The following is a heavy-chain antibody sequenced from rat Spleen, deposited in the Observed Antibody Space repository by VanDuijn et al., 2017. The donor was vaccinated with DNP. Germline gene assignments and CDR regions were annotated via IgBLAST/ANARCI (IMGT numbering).Heavy chain of an antibody. V-gene: IGHV3-1*01. CDR3: ARRHTTGIDYFDY. J-gene: IGHJ2*01. CDR1: GYSITNNY. D-gene: IGHD1-9*01. CDR2: ISYSGST. Sequence: EVQLQESGPGLVKPSQSLSLTCSVTGYSITNNYWGWIRKFPGNKMEWIGHISYSGSTTYNPSLKSRISIARDTSKNQFFLQLNSLTTEDTATYYCARRHTTGIDYFDYWGQGVMVTVSS.